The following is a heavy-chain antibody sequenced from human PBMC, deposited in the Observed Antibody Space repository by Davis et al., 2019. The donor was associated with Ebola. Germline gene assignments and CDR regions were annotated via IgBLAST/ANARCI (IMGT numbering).Heavy chain of an antibody. J-gene: IGHJ6*02. CDR2: ISAYNGNT. CDR1: GYTFTGYY. V-gene: IGHV1-18*04. Sequence: ASVKVSCKAFGYTFTGYYMHWVRQAPGQGLEWMGWISAYNGNTNYAQKLQGRVTMTTDTSTSTAYMELRSLRSDDTAVYYCARGGLVGSPMDVWGQGTTVTVSS. CDR3: ARGGLVGSPMDV. D-gene: IGHD3/OR15-3a*01.